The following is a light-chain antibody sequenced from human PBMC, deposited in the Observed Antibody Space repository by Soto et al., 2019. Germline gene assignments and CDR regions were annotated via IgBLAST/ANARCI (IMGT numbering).Light chain of an antibody. CDR2: KAS. V-gene: IGKV1-5*03. CDR1: QSISSW. CDR3: QQYKTYPWT. Sequence: DIQMTQSPSTLSASVGDRVTITCRASQSISSWLAWYQQKPGKAPKLLIYKASSLESGVPSRFSGSGSGTEFTLTISSLQPDDFVTYYCQQYKTYPWTFGQGTRVEIK. J-gene: IGKJ1*01.